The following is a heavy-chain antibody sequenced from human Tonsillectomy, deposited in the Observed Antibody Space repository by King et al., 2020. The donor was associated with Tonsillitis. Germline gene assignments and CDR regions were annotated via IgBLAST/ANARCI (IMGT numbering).Heavy chain of an antibody. CDR3: ARSQSRYCTNGVCYTGVWFDP. Sequence: QLQESGSGLVKPSQTLSLTCAVSGGSISSGGYSWSWIRQPPGKGLEWIGYIYHSGSTYYNPSLKSRVTISVDRSKNQFSLKLSSVTAADTAVYYCARSQSRYCTNGVCYTGVWFDPWGQGTLVTVSS. CDR1: GGSISSGGYS. D-gene: IGHD2-8*01. CDR2: IYHSGST. V-gene: IGHV4-30-2*01. J-gene: IGHJ5*02.